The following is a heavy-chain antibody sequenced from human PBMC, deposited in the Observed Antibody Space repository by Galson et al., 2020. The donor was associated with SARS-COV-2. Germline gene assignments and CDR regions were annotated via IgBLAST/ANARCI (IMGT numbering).Heavy chain of an antibody. D-gene: IGHD3-22*01. CDR1: GFTFSSYA. CDR2: KSYDGSNK. Sequence: GESLKISCAASGFTFSSYAMHWVRQAPGKGLEWVAVKSYDGSNKYYADSVKGRFTISRDNSKNTLYLQMNSLRAEDTAVYYCARDHLKGYYYDSSGYYSPGGSTRDYGMDVWGQGTTVTVSS. V-gene: IGHV3-30-3*01. CDR3: ARDHLKGYYYDSSGYYSPGGSTRDYGMDV. J-gene: IGHJ6*02.